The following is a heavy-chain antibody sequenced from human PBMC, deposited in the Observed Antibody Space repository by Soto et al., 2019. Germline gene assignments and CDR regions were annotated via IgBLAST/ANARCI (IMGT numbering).Heavy chain of an antibody. D-gene: IGHD6-19*01. CDR3: ARKSDDSGWYYFDY. Sequence: SETLSLTCTVSGGSITSSYWSWIRRPPGKGLEWIAYIYDTGISGYTPSTSYNPSLKSRVTMSVDTSKSQFSLKLTSVTAADTAVYYCARKSDDSGWYYFDYWGQGTLVTVSS. CDR1: GGSITSSY. CDR2: IYDTGISGYTPST. J-gene: IGHJ4*02. V-gene: IGHV4-59*12.